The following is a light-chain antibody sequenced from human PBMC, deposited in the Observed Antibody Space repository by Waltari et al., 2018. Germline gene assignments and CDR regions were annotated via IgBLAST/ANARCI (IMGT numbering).Light chain of an antibody. CDR1: TLPKKY. CDR2: QDS. Sequence: SSELTQPSSASVSPGQTARTTCSGETLPKKYTRWFQQKPGQAPVLDLYQDSARPSGIPERFSGSSSGTTVTLTIGGAQVEDEADYYCYPTTDNNLGVFGPGTRVTVL. CDR3: YPTTDNNLGV. V-gene: IGLV3-27*01. J-gene: IGLJ1*01.